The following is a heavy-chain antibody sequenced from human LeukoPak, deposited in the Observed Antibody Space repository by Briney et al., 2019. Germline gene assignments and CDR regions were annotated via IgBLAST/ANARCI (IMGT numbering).Heavy chain of an antibody. CDR1: GGSISSSNYY. CDR3: ARETSESCIDY. D-gene: IGHD1-26*01. Sequence: PSETLSLTCSVSGGSISSSNYYWNWIRQPPGKGLEWIGSVYYSGSTYYNPSLKSRVTISVDTSKKQFSLKLSSVTAADTAVYYCARETSESCIDYWGQGTLVTVSS. J-gene: IGHJ4*02. CDR2: VYYSGST. V-gene: IGHV4-39*02.